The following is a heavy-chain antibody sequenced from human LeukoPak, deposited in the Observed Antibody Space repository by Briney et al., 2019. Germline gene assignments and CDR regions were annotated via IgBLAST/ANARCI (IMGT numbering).Heavy chain of an antibody. Sequence: GGSLRLSCAASGFTFSSYGMNWVRQAPGKGLEWVSSIISSSGYIHYADSVRGRFTISRDNAKNSLYLQMNSLRAEDTAVYYCARDLAFYYYDSSGYFGAFDIWGQGTMVTVSS. J-gene: IGHJ3*02. CDR2: IISSSGYI. CDR3: ARDLAFYYYDSSGYFGAFDI. D-gene: IGHD3-22*01. V-gene: IGHV3-21*01. CDR1: GFTFSSYG.